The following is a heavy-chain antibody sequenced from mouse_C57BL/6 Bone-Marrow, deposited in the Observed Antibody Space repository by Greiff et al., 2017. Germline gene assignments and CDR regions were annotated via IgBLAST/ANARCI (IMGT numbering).Heavy chain of an antibody. CDR1: GYTFTEYY. Sequence: VQLKQSGPELVKPGASVKISCKASGYTFTEYYLNWVKQSHGKSLAWIGDINPNNGGTSYNQQFKGKATLTVDKSSSTAYMELRSLTSEDAAVYYCARALFFDYWGQGTTLTVSS. CDR2: INPNNGGT. J-gene: IGHJ2*01. D-gene: IGHD6-1*01. V-gene: IGHV1-26*01. CDR3: ARALFFDY.